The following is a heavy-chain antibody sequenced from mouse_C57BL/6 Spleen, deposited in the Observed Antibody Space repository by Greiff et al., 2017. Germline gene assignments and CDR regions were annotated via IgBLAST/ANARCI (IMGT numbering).Heavy chain of an antibody. J-gene: IGHJ2*01. Sequence: LVESGPELVKPGASVKISCKASGYSFTGYYMNWVKQSPEKSLEWIGEINPSTGGTTYNQKFKAKATLTVDKSSSTAYMQLKSLTSEDSAVYYCARRGYYYGSSPVYFDYWGQGTTLTVSS. CDR2: INPSTGGT. D-gene: IGHD1-1*01. CDR1: GYSFTGYY. CDR3: ARRGYYYGSSPVYFDY. V-gene: IGHV1-42*01.